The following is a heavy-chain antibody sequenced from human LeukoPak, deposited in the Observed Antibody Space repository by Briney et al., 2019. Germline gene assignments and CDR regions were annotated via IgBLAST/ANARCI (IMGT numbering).Heavy chain of an antibody. V-gene: IGHV3-48*03. Sequence: GGSLRLSCAASGFTFSNYEMNWVRQAPGKGLEWVSAISSSGISSSGSSIYYADSVKGRFTIYRDDAKNSLYLQMDSLRADDTAVYYCARSFDIWGQGTMVTDSS. CDR3: ARSFDI. CDR1: GFTFSNYE. CDR2: ISSSGISSSGSSI. J-gene: IGHJ3*02.